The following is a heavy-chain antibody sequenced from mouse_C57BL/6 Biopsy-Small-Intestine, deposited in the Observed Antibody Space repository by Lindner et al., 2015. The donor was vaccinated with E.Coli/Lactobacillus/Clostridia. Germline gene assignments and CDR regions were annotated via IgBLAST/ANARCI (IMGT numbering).Heavy chain of an antibody. V-gene: IGHV10-1*01. J-gene: IGHJ4*01. CDR1: GFNFNTYA. Sequence: EVQLQESGGGLVQPKGSLKLSCAASGFNFNTYAMNWVRQAPGKGLEWVARIRSKSNNYATYYVDSVKDRFTISRDDSESMLYLQMNNLKTEDTAMYYCVRRGSTYDYYAMDYWGQGTSVTVSS. CDR2: IRSKSNNYAT. D-gene: IGHD1-1*01. CDR3: VRRGSTYDYYAMDY.